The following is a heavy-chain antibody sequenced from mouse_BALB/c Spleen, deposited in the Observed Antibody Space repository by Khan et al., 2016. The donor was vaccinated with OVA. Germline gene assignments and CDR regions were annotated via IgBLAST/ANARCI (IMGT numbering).Heavy chain of an antibody. V-gene: IGHV3-2*02. D-gene: IGHD2-3*01. Sequence: VQLKESGPGLVKPSQSLSLTCTVTGYSITSDYAWNWIWQFPGNKLEWMGYISYSGSTNYNPALKSRISITRDTSKNQFFLQLNSVTTEDTATYYCARDGSRYNYAMDYWGQGTSVTVSS. CDR3: ARDGSRYNYAMDY. CDR2: ISYSGST. J-gene: IGHJ4*01. CDR1: GYSITSDYA.